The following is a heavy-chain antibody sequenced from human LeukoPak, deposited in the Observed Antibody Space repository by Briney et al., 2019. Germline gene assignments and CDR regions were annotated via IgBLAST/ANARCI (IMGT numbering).Heavy chain of an antibody. J-gene: IGHJ6*03. CDR2: ISGSGGST. CDR3: AKRPSAGTYYYYYMDV. Sequence: GGSLRLSCAASGFTFSSYAMSWVRQAPGKGLEWVSAISGSGGSTYYADSVKGRFTISRDNSKNTLYLQMNSLRAEDTAVYYCAKRPSAGTYYYYYMDVWGKGTTVTVSS. CDR1: GFTFSSYA. D-gene: IGHD1-14*01. V-gene: IGHV3-23*01.